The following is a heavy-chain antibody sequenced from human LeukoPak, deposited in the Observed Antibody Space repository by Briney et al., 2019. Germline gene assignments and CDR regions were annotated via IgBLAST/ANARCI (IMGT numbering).Heavy chain of an antibody. CDR2: IKSKTDGGTT. CDR3: AAGVGTTDFDY. D-gene: IGHD1-26*01. J-gene: IGHJ4*02. Sequence: PGGSLRLSCAASGFTFSNAWMSWVRQAPGKGLEWVGRIKSKTDGGTTDYAAPVKGRFTISRDDSKNTLYLQMNTLKTEDTAVYFCAAGVGTTDFDYWGQGTLVTVSS. V-gene: IGHV3-15*01. CDR1: GFTFSNAW.